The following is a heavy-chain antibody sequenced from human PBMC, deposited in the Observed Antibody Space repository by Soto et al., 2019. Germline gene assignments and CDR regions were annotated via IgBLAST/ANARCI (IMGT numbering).Heavy chain of an antibody. CDR2: ISYDGSLQ. J-gene: IGHJ4*02. Sequence: QAQLVESGGGVVQPGRSLRLSCAASGFAFSSYGMHWVRQAPGTGLEWVAVISYDGSLQHYADSVKGRFPIPRDNSKNMVLLQISSLRAEDTAVYYCVSDRGYGHASVPYSWGQGTLVSVSS. CDR3: VSDRGYGHASVPYS. CDR1: GFAFSSYG. V-gene: IGHV3-30*03. D-gene: IGHD5-18*01.